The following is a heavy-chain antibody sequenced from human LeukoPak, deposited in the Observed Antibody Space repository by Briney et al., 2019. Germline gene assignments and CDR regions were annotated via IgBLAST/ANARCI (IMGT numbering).Heavy chain of an antibody. J-gene: IGHJ6*04. CDR2: ISAYNGNT. V-gene: IGHV1-18*04. CDR3: ARPIAAAGTDYYYGMDV. CDR1: GYTFTSYG. D-gene: IGHD6-13*01. Sequence: ASVKVSCKASGYTFTSYGISWVRQAPGQGLEWMEWISAYNGNTNYAQKLQGRVTMTTDTSTSTAYMELRSLRSDDTAVYYCARPIAAAGTDYYYGMDVWGKGTTVTVSS.